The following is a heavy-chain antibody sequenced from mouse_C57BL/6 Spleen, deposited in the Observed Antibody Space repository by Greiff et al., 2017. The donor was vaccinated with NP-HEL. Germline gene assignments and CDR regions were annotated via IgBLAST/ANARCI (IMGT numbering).Heavy chain of an antibody. CDR3: ASSYYGSSYSYFDY. CDR1: GFTFSSYA. D-gene: IGHD1-1*01. J-gene: IGHJ2*01. V-gene: IGHV5-4*01. Sequence: EVQVVESGGGLVKPGGSLKLSCAASGFTFSSYAMSWVRQTPEKRLEWVATISDGGSYTYYPDNVKGRFTISRDNAKNNLYLQMSHLKSEDTAMYYCASSYYGSSYSYFDYWGQGTTLTVSS. CDR2: ISDGGSYT.